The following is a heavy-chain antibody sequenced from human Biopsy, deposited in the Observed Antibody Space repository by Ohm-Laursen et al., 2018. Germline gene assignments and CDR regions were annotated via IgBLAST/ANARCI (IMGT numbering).Heavy chain of an antibody. Sequence: SVKVSCKASGYTFTSHDISWVRQAPGQGLEWMGWISPYNDKTSYPPKLQDRVTMTADTSTNTAHMELRSLRSDDTTVYYCARVFCTSTTCYGLLDNWGQGTVVTVSS. D-gene: IGHD2/OR15-2a*01. J-gene: IGHJ4*02. CDR1: GYTFTSHD. V-gene: IGHV1-18*01. CDR2: ISPYNDKT. CDR3: ARVFCTSTTCYGLLDN.